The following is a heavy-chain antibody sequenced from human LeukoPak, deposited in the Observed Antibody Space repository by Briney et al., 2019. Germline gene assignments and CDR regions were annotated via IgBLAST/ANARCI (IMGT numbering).Heavy chain of an antibody. CDR3: AHSPPYVWGSYREFDY. J-gene: IGHJ4*02. V-gene: IGHV2-5*02. Sequence: SGPTLVNPTQTLTPTCTFSGFSLSTSGVGVGWIRQPPGKALEWLALIYWDDDKRYSPSLKSRLTITKDTSKNQVVLTMTNMDPVDTATYYCAHSPPYVWGSYREFDYWGQGTLVTVSS. D-gene: IGHD3-16*02. CDR1: GFSLSTSGVG. CDR2: IYWDDDK.